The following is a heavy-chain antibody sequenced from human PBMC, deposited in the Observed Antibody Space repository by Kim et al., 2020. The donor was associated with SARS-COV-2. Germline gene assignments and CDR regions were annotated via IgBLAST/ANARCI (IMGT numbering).Heavy chain of an antibody. Sequence: ASVKVSCKASGYTFTSYAMHWVRQAPGHRLEWMGWINAGNGNTKYSQKFQGRVTITRDTSASTAYMELSSLRSEDTAVYYCARDPTYCGGDCYSSIWNPINCFFDYWGQGTLVTVSS. CDR3: ARDPTYCGGDCYSSIWNPINCFFDY. J-gene: IGHJ4*02. D-gene: IGHD2-21*02. CDR1: GYTFTSYA. CDR2: INAGNGNT. V-gene: IGHV1-3*01.